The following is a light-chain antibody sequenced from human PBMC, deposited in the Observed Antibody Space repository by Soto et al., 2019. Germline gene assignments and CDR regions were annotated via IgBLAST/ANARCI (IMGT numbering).Light chain of an antibody. V-gene: IGKV3-20*01. J-gene: IGKJ2*01. CDR3: QQYDFTPPLST. CDR1: QNVDSTY. Sequence: EIVLTQSPGTLSLSPGETATLSCRASQNVDSTYLAWYQQKPGLPPTLLIYATSTRAAGIPDRFSGSGSGIDFTLTIDRLEREDFAVYYCQQYDFTPPLSTFGRGTKLEIK. CDR2: ATS.